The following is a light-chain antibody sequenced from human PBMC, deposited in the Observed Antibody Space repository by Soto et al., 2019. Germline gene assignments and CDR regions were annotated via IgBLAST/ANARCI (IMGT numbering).Light chain of an antibody. CDR1: QSVFNRV. V-gene: IGKV3-20*01. CDR3: QQYGDTPYT. Sequence: EIVVTQSPGTLSLSPGERATLSCRASQSVFNRVVAWYQHKPGLTPRLLISGAFTRATDTPDRFSGTGAGTDFTLTISEVEPQDSAVYYCQQYGDTPYTFGQGTKLEIK. J-gene: IGKJ2*01. CDR2: GAF.